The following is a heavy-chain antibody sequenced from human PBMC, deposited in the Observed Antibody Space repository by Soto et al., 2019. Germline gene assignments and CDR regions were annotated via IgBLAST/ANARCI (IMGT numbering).Heavy chain of an antibody. CDR2: PYYRSKWYN. J-gene: IGHJ4*02. Sequence: SQTLSLTCAISGDSVSSNSAAWNWIRQSPSRGLEWLGRPYYRSKWYNDYAVSVKSRISINPDTSKNQFSLQLNSVTPEDTAVYYCARDRTPRQGTNLDYWGQGTLVTCSS. CDR1: GDSVSSNSAA. D-gene: IGHD1-7*01. V-gene: IGHV6-1*01. CDR3: ARDRTPRQGTNLDY.